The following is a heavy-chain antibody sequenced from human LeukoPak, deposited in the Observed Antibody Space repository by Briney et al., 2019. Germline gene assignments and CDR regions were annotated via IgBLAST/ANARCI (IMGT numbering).Heavy chain of an antibody. Sequence: ASVKVSCKASGYTFTGYYMHWVRQAPGQGLEWMGWINPNSGGTNYAQEFQGRVTMTRDTSISTAYMELSRLRSDDTAVYYCAREVWTTLSWFDPWGQGTLVTVSS. V-gene: IGHV1-2*02. D-gene: IGHD4-11*01. J-gene: IGHJ5*02. CDR2: INPNSGGT. CDR3: AREVWTTLSWFDP. CDR1: GYTFTGYY.